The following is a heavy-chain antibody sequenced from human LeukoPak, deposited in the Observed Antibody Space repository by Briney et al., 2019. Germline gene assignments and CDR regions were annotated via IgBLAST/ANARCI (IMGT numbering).Heavy chain of an antibody. CDR2: FDPEDGEI. Sequence: ASVKVSFKVSEYTLTELSMHWVRQAPGKGLEWLGGFDPEDGEIIYAQKFQGRVTMSDDTSTDTAYMALGSLRSDDTAVYYCAADRGDYSGSYWTAFDIWGQGTMVTVSS. V-gene: IGHV1-24*01. CDR3: AADRGDYSGSYWTAFDI. CDR1: EYTLTELS. J-gene: IGHJ3*02. D-gene: IGHD1-26*01.